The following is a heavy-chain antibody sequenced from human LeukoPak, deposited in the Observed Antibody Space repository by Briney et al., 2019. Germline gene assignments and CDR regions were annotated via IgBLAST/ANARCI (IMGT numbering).Heavy chain of an antibody. Sequence: GGSLRLSCAASGFIFSAYAMSWVRQAPGKGLEWVSDISGNGGSTYYADSVKGRFTISRDNSKNTLYLQMNSLRAEDTAVYYCAKDHDFWSGYSDYWGQGTLVTVSS. CDR1: GFIFSAYA. CDR2: ISGNGGST. J-gene: IGHJ4*02. V-gene: IGHV3-23*01. CDR3: AKDHDFWSGYSDY. D-gene: IGHD3-3*01.